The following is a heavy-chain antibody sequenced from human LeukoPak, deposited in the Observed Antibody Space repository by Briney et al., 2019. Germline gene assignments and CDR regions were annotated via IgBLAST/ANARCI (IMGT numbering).Heavy chain of an antibody. CDR1: GFTVSSNY. J-gene: IGHJ4*02. D-gene: IGHD6-19*01. CDR2: IYGGGST. V-gene: IGHV3-66*01. Sequence: PGGSLRLSCAASGFTVSSNYMSWVRQAPGKGLEWVSVIYGGGSTYYADSVKGRFTISRDNSKNTLYLQMNSLRAEDTAVYYCARPYSSGHGGLDYWGQGTLVTVSS. CDR3: ARPYSSGHGGLDY.